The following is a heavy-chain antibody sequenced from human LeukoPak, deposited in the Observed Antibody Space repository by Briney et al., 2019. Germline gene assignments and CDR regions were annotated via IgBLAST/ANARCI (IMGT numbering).Heavy chain of an antibody. CDR2: IYSGGST. J-gene: IGHJ5*02. D-gene: IGHD6-19*01. CDR1: GFTVSSNY. CDR3: ARDGRFSSGSSDWFDP. V-gene: IGHV3-53*01. Sequence: GGSLRLSCAASGFTVSSNYMSWVRQAPGKGLEWVSVIYSGGSTYYADSVKGRFTISRDNSKNTLYLQMNSLRAEDTAVYYCARDGRFSSGSSDWFDPWGQGTLVTVSS.